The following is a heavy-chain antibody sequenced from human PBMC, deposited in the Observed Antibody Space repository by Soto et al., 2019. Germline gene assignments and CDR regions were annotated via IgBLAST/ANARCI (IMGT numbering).Heavy chain of an antibody. D-gene: IGHD6-13*01. CDR2: ISYDGSNK. CDR3: ARDFNSWYA. V-gene: IGHV3-30-3*01. Sequence: PGGSLRLSCAASGFTFRSYAMHWVRQAPGKGLEWVAVISYDGSNKYYADSVKGRFTISRDNSKNTLYLQMNSLRAEDTAVYYCARDFNSWYAWGQGTLVTVSS. CDR1: GFTFRSYA. J-gene: IGHJ4*02.